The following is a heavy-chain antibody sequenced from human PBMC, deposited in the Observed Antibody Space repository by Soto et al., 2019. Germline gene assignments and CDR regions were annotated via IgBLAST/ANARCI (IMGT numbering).Heavy chain of an antibody. J-gene: IGHJ6*03. D-gene: IGHD3-3*01. V-gene: IGHV4-39*01. CDR3: ASLTYYDFWSGPTAYYYYYMDV. CDR1: GGSISSSSYY. Sequence: PSGTLSLTCTVSGGSISSSSYYWGWIRQPPGKGLEWIGSIYYSGSTYYNPSLKSRVTISVDTSKNQFSLKLSSVTAADTAVYYCASLTYYDFWSGPTAYYYYYMDVWGKGTTVTVSS. CDR2: IYYSGST.